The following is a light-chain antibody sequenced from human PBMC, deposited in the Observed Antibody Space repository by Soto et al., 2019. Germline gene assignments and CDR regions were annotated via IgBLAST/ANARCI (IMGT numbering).Light chain of an antibody. V-gene: IGKV1-5*03. CDR2: KAS. CDR1: QSISSW. J-gene: IGKJ1*01. CDR3: QQYDTYWT. Sequence: DIQMTQSPSTQSASVGDRVIITCRASQSISSWLAWYQQKPGKAPKLLIYKASTLESGVPSRFSGSGSGTDFTLTISSLQPDDFATYYCQQYDTYWTFGQGTKVEIK.